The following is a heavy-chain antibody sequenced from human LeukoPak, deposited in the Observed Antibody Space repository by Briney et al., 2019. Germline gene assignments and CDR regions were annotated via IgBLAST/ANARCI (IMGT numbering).Heavy chain of an antibody. CDR2: ISAYNGNT. CDR3: ARDNVAVAGNDY. D-gene: IGHD6-19*01. J-gene: IGHJ4*02. Sequence: RASVKVSCKASGYTFTSYGISWVRQAPGQGLEWMGWISAYNGNTNYAQKLQGRVTMTTDTSASTAYMELSSLRSEDTAVYYCARDNVAVAGNDYWGQGTLVTVSS. V-gene: IGHV1-18*01. CDR1: GYTFTSYG.